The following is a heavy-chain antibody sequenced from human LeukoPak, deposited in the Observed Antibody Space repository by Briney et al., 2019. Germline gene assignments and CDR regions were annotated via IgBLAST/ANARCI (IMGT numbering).Heavy chain of an antibody. CDR1: GFTFSSYA. J-gene: IGHJ6*03. V-gene: IGHV3-23*01. CDR2: ISGSGGTT. CDR3: AKFRVAASYFYYYYMDV. D-gene: IGHD6-19*01. Sequence: GGSLRLLCAASGFTFSSYAMSWVRQAPGKGLEWVSTISGSGGTTYYADSVKGGFTISRDNSMDTLYLQMNSLRAEDTAVYYCAKFRVAASYFYYYYMDVWGKGTTVTVSS.